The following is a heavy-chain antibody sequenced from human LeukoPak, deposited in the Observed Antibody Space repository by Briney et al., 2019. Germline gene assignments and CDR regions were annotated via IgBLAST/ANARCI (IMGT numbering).Heavy chain of an antibody. V-gene: IGHV3-23*01. D-gene: IGHD2-15*01. CDR2: ISDSGGNT. J-gene: IGHJ4*02. Sequence: GGSLRLSCGASGFTFSSNAMTWVRQAPGKGLEWVSTISDSGGNTYYADSVKGRFTISRDNSKNTLYLQMNSLRAEDTAIYYCAKAPFRRNIIVRTSGRPYYFDYWGQGALVTVSS. CDR3: AKAPFRRNIIVRTSGRPYYFDY. CDR1: GFTFSSNA.